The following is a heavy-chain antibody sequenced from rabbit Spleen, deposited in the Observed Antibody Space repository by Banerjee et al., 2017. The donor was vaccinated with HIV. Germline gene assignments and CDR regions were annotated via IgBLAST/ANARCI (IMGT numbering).Heavy chain of an antibody. J-gene: IGHJ4*01. CDR2: IYTAGGDR. CDR3: ARWTAIVGYGCFDL. CDR1: GIDFSSYYW. Sequence: QQQLVESGGGLVKPGASLTLTCTASGIDFSSYYWMCWVRQAPEKGLEMIACIYTAGGDRWFADWVNSRFTISRDTSLSTVDLTMTSLTGADTATYFCARWTAIVGYGCFDLWGQGTLVTVS. V-gene: IGHV1S43*01. D-gene: IGHD6-1*01.